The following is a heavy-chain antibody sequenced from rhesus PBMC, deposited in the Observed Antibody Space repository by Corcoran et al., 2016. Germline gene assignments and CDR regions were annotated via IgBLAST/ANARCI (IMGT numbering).Heavy chain of an antibody. CDR3: ARSPPAQYYFDY. CDR2: IYGSNGST. J-gene: IGHJ4*01. V-gene: IGHV4-76*01. Sequence: QVQLQESGPGVVKPSETLSLTCAVSGFSISSGYDWSWIRQPPGKGLEWIWYIYGSNGSTNYNPSHKNRVTISKDTSKTQFSRRLGSVTHADTAVYYCARSPPAQYYFDYWGRGVLVTVAS. CDR1: GFSISSGYD.